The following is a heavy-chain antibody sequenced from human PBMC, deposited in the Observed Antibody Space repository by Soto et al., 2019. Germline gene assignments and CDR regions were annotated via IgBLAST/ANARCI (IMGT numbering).Heavy chain of an antibody. J-gene: IGHJ2*01. Sequence: SETLSLTCTVSGGSISGGGYYWSWIRQPPGKGLEWIGYTYDSGSTYYDPSLKSRISISVDTSKNQFSLRLTSVTAADTAVYYCAREIIPLTTDWYFDLWGRGTLVTVSS. CDR1: GGSISGGGYY. CDR2: TYDSGST. D-gene: IGHD4-17*01. V-gene: IGHV4-30-4*01. CDR3: AREIIPLTTDWYFDL.